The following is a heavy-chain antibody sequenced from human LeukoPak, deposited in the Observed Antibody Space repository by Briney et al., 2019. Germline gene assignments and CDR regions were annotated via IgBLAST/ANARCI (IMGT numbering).Heavy chain of an antibody. V-gene: IGHV4-34*01. J-gene: IGHJ4*02. Sequence: PSETLSLTCAVYGGSFSGYYWSWIRQPPGKGLEWNGEINHSGSTNYNPSLKSRVTISVDTSKNQFSLKLSSVTAADTAVYYCARAVGVTPSPFDYWGQGTLVTVSS. D-gene: IGHD1-26*01. CDR2: INHSGST. CDR3: ARAVGVTPSPFDY. CDR1: GGSFSGYY.